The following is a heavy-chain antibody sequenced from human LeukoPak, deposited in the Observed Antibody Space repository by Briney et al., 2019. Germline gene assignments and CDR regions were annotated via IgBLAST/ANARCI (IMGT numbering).Heavy chain of an antibody. D-gene: IGHD3-3*01. V-gene: IGHV3-23*01. CDR3: AKQGYDFWTYFDS. J-gene: IGHJ4*02. Sequence: GGSLRLSCAASGFTFTSYAMNWVRQAPGKGLEWVSGIGTTRDSSYYADSAKGRFTISRDNSKNTLYLQMNSLRAEDTAVYYCAKQGYDFWTYFDSWGQGTLVTVSS. CDR2: IGTTRDSS. CDR1: GFTFTSYA.